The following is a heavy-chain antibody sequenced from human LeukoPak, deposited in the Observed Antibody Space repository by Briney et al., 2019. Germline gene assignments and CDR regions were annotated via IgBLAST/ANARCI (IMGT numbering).Heavy chain of an antibody. CDR1: GGSISSYY. Sequence: SETLSLTCTVSGGSISSYYWSWIRQPPGKGLEWIGYIYYSGSTNYNPSLKSRVTISVDTSKNQFSLKLSPVTAADTAVYYCAGASRIAVARENNDYWGQGTLVTVSS. CDR3: AGASRIAVARENNDY. V-gene: IGHV4-59*01. D-gene: IGHD6-19*01. J-gene: IGHJ4*02. CDR2: IYYSGST.